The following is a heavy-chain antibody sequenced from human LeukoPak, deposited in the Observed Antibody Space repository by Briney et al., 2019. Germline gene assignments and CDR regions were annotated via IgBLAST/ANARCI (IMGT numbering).Heavy chain of an antibody. D-gene: IGHD4-17*01. Sequence: LSLTCAVYGGSFSGYYRSWIRQPPGKGLEWVSYISSSGSTIYYADSVKGRFTISRDNAKNSLYLQMNSLRAEDTAVYYCARDSGYGDYDALLDYWGQGTLVTVSS. V-gene: IGHV3-11*01. CDR2: ISSSGSTI. J-gene: IGHJ4*02. CDR1: GGSFSGYY. CDR3: ARDSGYGDYDALLDY.